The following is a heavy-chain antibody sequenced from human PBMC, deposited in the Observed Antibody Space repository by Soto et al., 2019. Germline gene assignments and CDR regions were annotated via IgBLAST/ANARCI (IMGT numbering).Heavy chain of an antibody. CDR2: IIPIFGTA. J-gene: IGHJ4*02. Sequence: QVQLVQSGAEVKKPGSSVKVSCKTSGGTFSSYAISWVRQAPGQGLEWMGGIIPIFGTANYAQKFQGRVTITADESTSRAYMALSILRSEDTAVYYCARDGRNYDSSAYYADYWGQGTLVTVSS. D-gene: IGHD3-22*01. CDR1: GGTFSSYA. V-gene: IGHV1-69*12. CDR3: ARDGRNYDSSAYYADY.